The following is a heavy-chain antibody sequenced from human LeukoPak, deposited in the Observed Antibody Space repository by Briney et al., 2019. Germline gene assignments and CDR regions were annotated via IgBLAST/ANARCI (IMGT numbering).Heavy chain of an antibody. V-gene: IGHV3-30*02. CDR3: AKGIYRSFGASLDY. CDR2: IRYDGSKK. CDR1: GFTFSSYG. Sequence: GGSLRLSCAASGFTFSSYGMHWVRQAPGKGLEWVAFIRYDGSKKYYADSVKGRFTISRDNSKNTLYLQMNSLRAEDTAVYYCAKGIYRSFGASLDYWGQGTLVTVSS. J-gene: IGHJ4*02. D-gene: IGHD3-10*01.